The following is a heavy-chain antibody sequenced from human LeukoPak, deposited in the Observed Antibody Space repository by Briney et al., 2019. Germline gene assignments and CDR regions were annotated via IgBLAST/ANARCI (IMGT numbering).Heavy chain of an antibody. CDR1: GFSFRSYG. J-gene: IGHJ4*02. V-gene: IGHV3-23*01. CDR3: AKATLRTTVVKGVLDY. D-gene: IGHD4-23*01. Sequence: GGSLRLSCATSGFSFRSYGMSWVRQAPGKGLEWVSSISGFTGRTYYADSVKGRVTISRDDSKSAVSLLMNSLRAEDTAVYYCAKATLRTTVVKGVLDYWGQGTLVTVSS. CDR2: ISGFTGRT.